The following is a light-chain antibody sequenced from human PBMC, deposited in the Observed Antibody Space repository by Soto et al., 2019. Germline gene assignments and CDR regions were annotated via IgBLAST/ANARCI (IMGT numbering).Light chain of an antibody. CDR2: DVS. Sequence: QSVLTEPASMSGSPGQSITISCTGTSSDVGGYNYVSWYQQHPGKAPKLMIYDVSNRPSGVSNRFSGSKSGNTASLIISGLQAEDEADYFCSSYTSSSTLSPYVFATGTKVTAL. J-gene: IGLJ1*01. CDR3: SSYTSSSTLSPYV. CDR1: SSDVGGYNY. V-gene: IGLV2-14*01.